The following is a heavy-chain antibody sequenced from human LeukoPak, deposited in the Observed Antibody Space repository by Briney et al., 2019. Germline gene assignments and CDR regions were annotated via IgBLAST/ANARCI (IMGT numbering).Heavy chain of an antibody. CDR3: ARDDSTIFGETYYFDY. D-gene: IGHD3-3*01. Sequence: GGSLRLSCTASGFTFSSYGMSWVRQAPGKGLEWVSGISGTGDGTYFADSVKGRFTISRDNSKNTLYLQMNSLRAEDTAVYYCARDDSTIFGETYYFDYWGQGTLVTVSS. CDR1: GFTFSSYG. V-gene: IGHV3-23*01. CDR2: ISGTGDGT. J-gene: IGHJ4*02.